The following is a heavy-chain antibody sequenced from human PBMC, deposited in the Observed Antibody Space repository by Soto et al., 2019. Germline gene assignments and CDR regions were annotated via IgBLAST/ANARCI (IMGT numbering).Heavy chain of an antibody. Sequence: ASVKVSCKASGYTFTGYYMHWVRQAPGQGLEWMGWINPNSGGTNYAQKFQGWVTMTRDRSIRTAYMELSRLRSDDTAVYYCARGASGIAVASGGSAFDYWGQGTLVTVSS. CDR1: GYTFTGYY. D-gene: IGHD6-19*01. CDR3: ARGASGIAVASGGSAFDY. CDR2: INPNSGGT. J-gene: IGHJ4*02. V-gene: IGHV1-2*04.